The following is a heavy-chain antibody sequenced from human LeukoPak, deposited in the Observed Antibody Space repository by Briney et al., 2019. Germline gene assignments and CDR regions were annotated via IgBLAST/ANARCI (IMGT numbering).Heavy chain of an antibody. J-gene: IGHJ6*02. Sequence: ASVKVSCKVSGYTLTELSMHWVRQAPGKGLEWMGGFGPEDGETIYAQKFQGRVTMTEATSTDTAYMELSSLRSEDTAVYYCASGPAYYYDSSGYRNYYYGMDVWGQGTTVTVSS. CDR2: FGPEDGET. CDR3: ASGPAYYYDSSGYRNYYYGMDV. D-gene: IGHD3-22*01. CDR1: GYTLTELS. V-gene: IGHV1-24*01.